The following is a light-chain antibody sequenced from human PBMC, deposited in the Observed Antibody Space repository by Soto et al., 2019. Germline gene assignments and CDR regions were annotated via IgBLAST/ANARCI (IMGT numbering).Light chain of an antibody. V-gene: IGKV3-20*01. CDR1: QTVTGNY. Sequence: EFVLTRTPGTLCLYPGDRATLSCWASQTVTGNYSAWYHQKPGQAPRLRIHSASSRATGIPHRFSASGTGTDFTLTISSLQSEDFGIYYSQKYNQWPWTFGPGTKVE. CDR2: SAS. CDR3: QKYNQWPWT. J-gene: IGKJ1*01.